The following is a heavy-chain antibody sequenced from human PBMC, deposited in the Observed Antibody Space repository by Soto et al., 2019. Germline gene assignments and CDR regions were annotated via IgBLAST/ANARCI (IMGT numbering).Heavy chain of an antibody. J-gene: IGHJ5*02. D-gene: IGHD2-2*01. CDR3: ARVTDILGYCSSTSCYGFDP. Sequence: PSETLSLTCTVSGGSISSYYWSWIRQPPGKGLEWIGYIYYSGSTNYNPSLKSRVTISVDTSKNQFSLKLSSVTAADTAVYYCARVTDILGYCSSTSCYGFDPWGQGTLVTVSS. V-gene: IGHV4-59*01. CDR1: GGSISSYY. CDR2: IYYSGST.